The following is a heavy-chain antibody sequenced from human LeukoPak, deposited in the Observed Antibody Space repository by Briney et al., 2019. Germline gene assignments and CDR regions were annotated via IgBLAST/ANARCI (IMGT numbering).Heavy chain of an antibody. CDR2: ISSSGSTI. V-gene: IGHV3-48*04. CDR3: AKDIGGATSY. CDR1: GFTFSSYG. J-gene: IGHJ4*02. Sequence: GGSLRLSCAASGFTFSSYGMHWVRQAPGKGLEWVSYISSSGSTIYYADSVKGRFTISRDNAKNSLYLQMNSLRAKDTALYYCAKDIGGATSYWGQGTLVTVSS. D-gene: IGHD1-26*01.